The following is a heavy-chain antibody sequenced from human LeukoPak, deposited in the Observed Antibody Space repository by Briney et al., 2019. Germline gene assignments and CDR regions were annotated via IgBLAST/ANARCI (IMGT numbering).Heavy chain of an antibody. V-gene: IGHV3-49*04. D-gene: IGHD1-1*01. CDR1: GFSLSDHY. CDR2: IRSKAYGETA. Sequence: GGSLRLSCAASGFSLSDHYMDWVRQAPGKGLERVGFIRSKAYGETADYAASVKGRFTISRDDSKAIAYLQMNSLKTEDTAVYHCTRDRGAYNLYDYWGQGTLVTVSS. J-gene: IGHJ4*02. CDR3: TRDRGAYNLYDY.